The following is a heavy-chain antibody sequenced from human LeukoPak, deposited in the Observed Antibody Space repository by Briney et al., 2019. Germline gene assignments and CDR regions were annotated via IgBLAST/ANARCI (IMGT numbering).Heavy chain of an antibody. D-gene: IGHD6-13*01. J-gene: IGHJ4*02. V-gene: IGHV3-21*01. Sequence: GGSLRLSCAASGFTFSSYSMNWVRQAPGKGLEWVSSISSSSSYIYYADSVKGRFTISRDNAKNSLYQQMNSLRAEDTAVYYCARVETAAAGDYWGQGTLVTVSS. CDR1: GFTFSSYS. CDR3: ARVETAAAGDY. CDR2: ISSSSSYI.